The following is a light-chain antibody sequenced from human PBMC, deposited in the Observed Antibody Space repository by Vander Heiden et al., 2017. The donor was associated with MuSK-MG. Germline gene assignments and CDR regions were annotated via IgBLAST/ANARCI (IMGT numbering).Light chain of an antibody. Sequence: DIVMTQSPDSLAVSLGERATINCKSSQSVLYNSNNKNYLAWYQQKPGQPPKLLIYWASTRESGVPDRFSGSGSGTDFTLTISSLQAEDVAVYHCQQYYNTPPSWTFGQGTKVEVK. CDR2: WAS. CDR3: QQYYNTPPSWT. V-gene: IGKV4-1*01. CDR1: QSVLYNSNNKNY. J-gene: IGKJ1*01.